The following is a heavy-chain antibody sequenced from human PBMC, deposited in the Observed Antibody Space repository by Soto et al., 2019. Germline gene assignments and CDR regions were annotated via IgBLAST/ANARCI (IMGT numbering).Heavy chain of an antibody. V-gene: IGHV1-2*04. Sequence: ASVKVSCKASGYAFTGYYMHWVRQAPGQGLEWMGWINPNSGGTNYAQKFQGWVTMTRDTSISTAYMELSRLRSEDTAVYYCARDARLSIAAAVIPNWLDPWGQGTLVTVSS. CDR1: GYAFTGYY. J-gene: IGHJ5*02. D-gene: IGHD6-13*01. CDR2: INPNSGGT. CDR3: ARDARLSIAAAVIPNWLDP.